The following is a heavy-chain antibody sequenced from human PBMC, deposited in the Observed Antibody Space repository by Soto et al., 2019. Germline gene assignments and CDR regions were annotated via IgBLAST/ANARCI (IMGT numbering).Heavy chain of an antibody. CDR3: ARVSRRYYGSGSPSPY. D-gene: IGHD3-10*01. CDR1: GFTFSSYA. Sequence: QVQLVESGGGVVQPGRSLRLSCAASGFTFSSYAMHWVRQAPGKGLEWVAVISYDGSNKYYADSVKGRFTISRDNSKNTLYLQRNSLRAEDTAVYYWARVSRRYYGSGSPSPYGGQETLVTVPS. CDR2: ISYDGSNK. V-gene: IGHV3-30-3*01. J-gene: IGHJ4*02.